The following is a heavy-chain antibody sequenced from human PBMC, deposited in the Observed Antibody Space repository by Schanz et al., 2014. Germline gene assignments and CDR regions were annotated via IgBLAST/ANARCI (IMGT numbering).Heavy chain of an antibody. CDR2: INPNTGGT. J-gene: IGHJ4*02. V-gene: IGHV1-2*04. D-gene: IGHD6-19*01. CDR1: GYTFSDYY. CDR3: ARGGYSSGWYDRDIAHFDY. Sequence: QVQLVQSGAEVKKPGASVKVSCKASGYTFSDYYIHWVRQAPGQGLEWMGWINPNTGGTNFAQKFQGWVTMTRDTSISTAYMELSRLKSDDTAVYYCARGGYSSGWYDRDIAHFDYWGQGTLVTVSS.